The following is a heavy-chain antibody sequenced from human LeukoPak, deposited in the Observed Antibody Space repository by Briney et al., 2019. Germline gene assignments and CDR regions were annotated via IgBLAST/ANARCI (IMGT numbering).Heavy chain of an antibody. CDR1: GFTFSSHS. J-gene: IGHJ4*02. CDR3: ARSPLYGSLYYFDY. D-gene: IGHD3-16*02. V-gene: IGHV3-21*01. CDR2: ISSSSSYI. Sequence: GGSLRLSCAASGFTFSSHSMNWVRQAPGRGLEWVSSISSSSSYIYYADSVKGRFTISRDNAKNSLYLQMNSLRAEDTAVYYCARSPLYGSLYYFDYWGQGTLVTVSS.